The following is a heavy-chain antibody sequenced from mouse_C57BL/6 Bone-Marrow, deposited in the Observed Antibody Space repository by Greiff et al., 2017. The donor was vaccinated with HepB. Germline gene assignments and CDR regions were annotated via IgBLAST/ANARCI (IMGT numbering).Heavy chain of an antibody. D-gene: IGHD1-1*01. CDR1: GYTFTSYW. CDR3: ARTSTVVSYYFDY. Sequence: VQLQQPGAELVKPGASVKMSCKASGYTFTSYWITWVKQKPGQGLEWIGDIYPGSGSTNYNEKFKSKATLTVDTSSSTAYMQLSSLTSEDSAVYYCARTSTVVSYYFDYWGQGTTLTVSS. V-gene: IGHV1-55*01. CDR2: IYPGSGST. J-gene: IGHJ2*01.